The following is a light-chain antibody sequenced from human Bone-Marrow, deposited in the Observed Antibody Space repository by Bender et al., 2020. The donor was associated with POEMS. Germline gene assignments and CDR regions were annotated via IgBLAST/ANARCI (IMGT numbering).Light chain of an antibody. CDR3: QSYDNSLNSWV. Sequence: QSVLTQPPSASGTPGQRVTISCTGSSSNLGAGTDVHWYQQVPGTAPKLLISGTRNRPSGVPDRFSGSKSGSSASLAITGVQAEDEADYYCQSYDNSLNSWVFGGGTKLTVL. CDR1: SSNLGAGTD. CDR2: GTR. J-gene: IGLJ3*02. V-gene: IGLV1-40*01.